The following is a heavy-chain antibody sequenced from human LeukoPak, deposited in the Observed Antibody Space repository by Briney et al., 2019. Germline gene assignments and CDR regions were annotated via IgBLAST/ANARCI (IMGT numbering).Heavy chain of an antibody. CDR3: AKASGGAAAADFDY. CDR1: GFTFSSYA. V-gene: IGHV3-9*01. CDR2: ISWNSGSI. Sequence: GGSLRLSCAASGFTFSSYAMHWVRQAPGKGLEWVSGISWNSGSIGYADSVKGRFTISRDNAKNSLYLQMNSLRAEDTALYYCAKASGGAAAADFDYWGQGTLVTVSS. J-gene: IGHJ4*02. D-gene: IGHD6-13*01.